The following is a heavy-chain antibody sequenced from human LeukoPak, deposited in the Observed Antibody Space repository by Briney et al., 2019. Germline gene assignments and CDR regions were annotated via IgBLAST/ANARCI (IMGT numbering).Heavy chain of an antibody. CDR1: GFIVSSDY. Sequence: GESPRLSCAASGFIVSSDYMNWVRQAPGKGLEWVSVIYNSGATYYADSVKGRFTISRDNSKNTLYLQMNSLRVEDTAVYYCARGNNYWGQGTLVTVSS. J-gene: IGHJ4*02. V-gene: IGHV3-53*01. CDR3: ARGNNY. CDR2: IYNSGAT. D-gene: IGHD1/OR15-1a*01.